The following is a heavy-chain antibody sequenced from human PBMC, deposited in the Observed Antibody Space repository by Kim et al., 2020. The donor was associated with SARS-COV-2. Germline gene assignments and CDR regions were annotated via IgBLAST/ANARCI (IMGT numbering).Heavy chain of an antibody. Sequence: GGSLRLSCAASGFIFSSNAMHWVRQAPGKGLEWVAVVADDGSKKYYADSVKGRFTISRDNSKNTLYLQMNSLRAEDTAVYFCARAPIAVAVYFDYWGQGSLVTVSS. V-gene: IGHV3-30*14. CDR1: GFIFSSNA. CDR3: ARAPIAVAVYFDY. J-gene: IGHJ4*02. CDR2: VADDGSKK. D-gene: IGHD6-19*01.